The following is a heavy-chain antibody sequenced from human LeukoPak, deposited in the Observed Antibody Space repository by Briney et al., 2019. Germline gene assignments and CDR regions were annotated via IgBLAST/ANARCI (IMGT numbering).Heavy chain of an antibody. CDR2: ISKTSSYT. Sequence: GGSLRLSCAASGFKFSDYYMNWIRQAPGKGLEWVSQISKTSSYTNYADSVKGRFTISRDNARNSLHLQMNSLRAEDTAVYYCTREQWLPDYWGQGTLVTVSS. CDR3: TREQWLPDY. CDR1: GFKFSDYY. V-gene: IGHV3-11*05. J-gene: IGHJ4*02. D-gene: IGHD5-24*01.